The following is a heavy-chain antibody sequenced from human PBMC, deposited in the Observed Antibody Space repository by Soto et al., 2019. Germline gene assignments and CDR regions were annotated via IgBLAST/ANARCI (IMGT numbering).Heavy chain of an antibody. J-gene: IGHJ6*02. CDR1: GFTFSSYS. V-gene: IGHV3-48*02. CDR3: ARQRIAAAGTYYYYYGMDV. Sequence: EVQLVESGGGLVQPGGSLRLSCAASGFTFSSYSMNWVRQAPGKGLEWVSYISSSSSTIYYADSVKGRFTISRDNAKNSLDLQMNSLRDEDTAVYYCARQRIAAAGTYYYYYGMDVWGQGTTVTVSS. D-gene: IGHD6-13*01. CDR2: ISSSSSTI.